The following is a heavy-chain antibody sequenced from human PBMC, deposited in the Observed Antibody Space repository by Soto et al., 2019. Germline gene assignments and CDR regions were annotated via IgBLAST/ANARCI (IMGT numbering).Heavy chain of an antibody. J-gene: IGHJ3*02. V-gene: IGHV4-59*01. CDR1: GGFISNYY. Sequence: SETLSLTCSVSGGFISNYYWSWVRQSPGKGLEWIGYIYYSGTTNYNPSLKSRVTILLDMSKNQFSLRLRSVTAADTAVYYCARHYYDSSGYPHDAFDIWGQGTMVTVSS. CDR3: ARHYYDSSGYPHDAFDI. CDR2: IYYSGTT. D-gene: IGHD3-22*01.